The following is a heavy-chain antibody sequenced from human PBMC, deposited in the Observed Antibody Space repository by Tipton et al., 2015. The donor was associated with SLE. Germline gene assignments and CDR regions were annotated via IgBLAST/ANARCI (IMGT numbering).Heavy chain of an antibody. J-gene: IGHJ6*03. Sequence: TLSLTCTVSGGSISSNIYYWGWIRQHPGKGLEWIGYIYYSGSTYYNPSLKSRVTISVDTSKNQFSLTLSSVTAADTAVYYCARGRITMVRGRRSYYYMDVWGKGTTVTVSS. D-gene: IGHD3-10*01. CDR2: IYYSGST. CDR3: ARGRITMVRGRRSYYYMDV. CDR1: GGSISSNIYY. V-gene: IGHV4-31*03.